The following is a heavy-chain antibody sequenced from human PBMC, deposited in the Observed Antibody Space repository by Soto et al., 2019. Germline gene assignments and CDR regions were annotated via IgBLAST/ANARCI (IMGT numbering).Heavy chain of an antibody. J-gene: IGHJ4*02. CDR1: GFTFSSYA. CDR2: ISSNGSST. CDR3: ARISSRDGGSYDY. Sequence: GGSLRLSCAASGFTFSSYAMHWVRQAPGKGLEYVSAISSNGSSTYYANSVKGRITISRDNSKNTLYLQMGSLRAEDMAVYYCARISSRDGGSYDYWGQGTLATVSS. D-gene: IGHD3-16*01. V-gene: IGHV3-64*01.